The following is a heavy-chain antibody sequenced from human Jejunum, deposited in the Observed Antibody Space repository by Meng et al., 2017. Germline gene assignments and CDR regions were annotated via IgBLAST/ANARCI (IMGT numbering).Heavy chain of an antibody. V-gene: IGHV4-4*07. Sequence: SETLSLTCTVSGGSLSNHYWNWIRQPAGEGLEWIGRIYLSGNTNYNTSLESRVTMSIDTSKNQYSLKLSSVTASDTGMYYCARGFGDYVWYFDPWGQGTMVTVSS. CDR2: IYLSGNT. CDR3: ARGFGDYVWYFDP. CDR1: GGSLSNHY. D-gene: IGHD4-17*01. J-gene: IGHJ4*02.